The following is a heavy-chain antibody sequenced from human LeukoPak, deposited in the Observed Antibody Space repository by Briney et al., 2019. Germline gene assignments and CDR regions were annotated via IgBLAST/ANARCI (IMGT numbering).Heavy chain of an antibody. CDR1: GGSISSYY. V-gene: IGHV4-59*08. CDR3: VRLVGVPPAVDN. D-gene: IGHD2-2*01. J-gene: IGHJ4*02. CDR2: IYYSGST. Sequence: RPSETLSLTCTVYGGSISSYYWSWIRQPPGKGLEWIGYIYYSGSTNYNPSLKSRVTISVDTSKNQFSLRLTSVTAADTAVYYCVRLVGVPPAVDNWGQGTLVTVSS.